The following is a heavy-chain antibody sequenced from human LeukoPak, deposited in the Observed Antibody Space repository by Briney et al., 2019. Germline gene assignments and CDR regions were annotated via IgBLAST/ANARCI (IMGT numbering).Heavy chain of an antibody. V-gene: IGHV4-34*01. Sequence: PSETLSLTCAVYGGSFSGYYWSWLRQPPGKGVEWIGEINHSGSNNYNPSLKSRVTISVDTSDNQFSLNLSSVTAADTAVYYCATKDVAAAGTLYYFDYWVQGTLVTVSS. D-gene: IGHD6-13*01. CDR1: GGSFSGYY. J-gene: IGHJ4*02. CDR3: ATKDVAAAGTLYYFDY. CDR2: INHSGSN.